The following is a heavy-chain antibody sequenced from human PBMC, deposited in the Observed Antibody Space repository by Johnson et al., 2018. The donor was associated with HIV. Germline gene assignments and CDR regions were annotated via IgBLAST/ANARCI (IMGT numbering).Heavy chain of an antibody. D-gene: IGHD1-1*01. CDR3: ATVWRNEGRHAFDI. V-gene: IGHV3-7*01. CDR1: GFTFSSYW. CDR2: IKQDGSDK. Sequence: VQLVESGGGVVQPGRSLRLSCAASGFTFSSYWMSWVRQAPGKGLAWVANIKQDGSDKYYVDSVKGRFTISRDNAKNSLFLQMNNLRAEDTAVYFCATVWRNEGRHAFDIWGQGTMVTVSS. J-gene: IGHJ3*02.